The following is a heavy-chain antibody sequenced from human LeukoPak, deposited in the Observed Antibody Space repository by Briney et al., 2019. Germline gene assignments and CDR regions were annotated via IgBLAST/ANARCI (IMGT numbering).Heavy chain of an antibody. CDR1: GFTFSSYW. CDR3: ARDRSYMVDY. J-gene: IGHJ4*02. V-gene: IGHV3-74*01. Sequence: PGGSLRLSCAASGFTFSSYWMHWVRQTPGKGLVWVSCINSDGSSTSYADSVKGRFTISRDNAKNTLYLQMNSLRAEDTAVYYCARDRSYMVDYWGQGTLVTVSS. D-gene: IGHD3-10*01. CDR2: INSDGSST.